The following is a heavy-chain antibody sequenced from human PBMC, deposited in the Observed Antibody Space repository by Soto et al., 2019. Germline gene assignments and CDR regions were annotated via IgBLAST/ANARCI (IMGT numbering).Heavy chain of an antibody. D-gene: IGHD1-20*01. CDR1: GFSFSDYW. Sequence: DVQLVESGGGLVQPGGSLRLACAGTGFSFSDYWMTWVRQAPGKGMEGEAHMREVGTLFYYLASVKGRFTISGNNAKNSYSPQMNSLRGEDMAIYYCAGDITPVQNGIYYDALDVWGQGTMVTVSS. CDR3: AGDITPVQNGIYYDALDV. J-gene: IGHJ3*01. CDR2: MREVGTLF. V-gene: IGHV3-7*01.